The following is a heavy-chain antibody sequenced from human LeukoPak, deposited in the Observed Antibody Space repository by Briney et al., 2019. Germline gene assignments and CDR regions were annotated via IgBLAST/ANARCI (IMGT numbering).Heavy chain of an antibody. D-gene: IGHD5-12*01. V-gene: IGHV4-4*07. CDR1: GGSLSGHF. Sequence: PSETLSLTCTVSGGSLSGHFWTWIRQPAGKGLEWIGRIRWGTAYYNPSLESRVIISLDTSNNQFSLKVTSVTAADTAVYYCARGTERTRISGYYSFDYWGRGILVTVSS. J-gene: IGHJ4*02. CDR2: IRWGTA. CDR3: ARGTERTRISGYYSFDY.